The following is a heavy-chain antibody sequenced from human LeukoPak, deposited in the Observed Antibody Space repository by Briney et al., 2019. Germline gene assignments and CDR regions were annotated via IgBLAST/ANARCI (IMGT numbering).Heavy chain of an antibody. CDR3: ARTLDCCSSSCSYGMDV. Sequence: PSETLSLTCAVSGGSMSSYYWSWIRQPPGKGLERIGYIFYRGSTNYNPSLKSRVTISVDTSKNQFSLKLSSVTAADTAVYYCARTLDCCSSSCSYGMDVWGQGTTVTVPS. CDR2: IFYRGST. V-gene: IGHV4-59*08. CDR1: GGSMSSYY. D-gene: IGHD2-15*01. J-gene: IGHJ6*02.